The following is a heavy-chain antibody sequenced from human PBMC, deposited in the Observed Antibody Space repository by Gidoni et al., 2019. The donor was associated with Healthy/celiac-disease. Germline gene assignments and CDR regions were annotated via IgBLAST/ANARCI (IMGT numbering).Heavy chain of an antibody. J-gene: IGHJ4*02. CDR1: GFTFSSYW. Sequence: EVQLVESGGGLVQPGGSLRLSCAASGFTFSSYWMSWVRQAPGKGREWVANIKQDGREKDYVDSVKGRFTISRDNAKNSLYLQMNSLRAEDTAVYYCARVYGSYGDYGSQFDYWGQGTLVTVSS. V-gene: IGHV3-7*01. D-gene: IGHD4-17*01. CDR2: IKQDGREK. CDR3: ARVYGSYGDYGSQFDY.